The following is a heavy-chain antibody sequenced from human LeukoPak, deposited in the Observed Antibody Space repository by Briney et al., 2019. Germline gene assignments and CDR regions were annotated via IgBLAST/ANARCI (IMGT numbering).Heavy chain of an antibody. Sequence: SETLSLTCAVSGYSISSGYYWGWIRHPPGKGLEWIGSIYHSGSTYYNPSLKSRVTISVDTSKNQFSLKLSSVTAADTAVYYCARYRPYCSSPRCTITWGQGTLVTVSS. CDR2: IYHSGST. V-gene: IGHV4-38-2*01. J-gene: IGHJ5*02. CDR1: GYSISSGYY. CDR3: ARYRPYCSSPRCTIT. D-gene: IGHD2-2*01.